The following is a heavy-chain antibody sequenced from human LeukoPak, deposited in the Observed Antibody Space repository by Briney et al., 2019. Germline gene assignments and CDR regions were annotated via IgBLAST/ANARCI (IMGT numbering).Heavy chain of an antibody. CDR3: AKGSRSSGWPYYFDY. CDR1: GFTFSSYA. D-gene: IGHD6-19*01. Sequence: GGSLRLSCAASGFTFSSYAMSWVRRAPGKGLEWVSAISGSGGSTYYADSVKGRFTISRDNSKNTLYLQMNSLRAEDTAVYYCAKGSRSSGWPYYFDYWGQGTLVTVSS. V-gene: IGHV3-23*01. CDR2: ISGSGGST. J-gene: IGHJ4*02.